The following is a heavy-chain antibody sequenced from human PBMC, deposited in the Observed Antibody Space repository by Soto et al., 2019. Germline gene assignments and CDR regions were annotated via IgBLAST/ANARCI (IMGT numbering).Heavy chain of an antibody. Sequence: GGSLRLSCAASGFTLTKGSMSWFRQAPGKGLEWVGHIKSNADGGATDYAAPVKGRFTVSRDDSRNTLYLQLNSLKTEDTAVYYCTTAPFSFITLSETSVLIGMYVFCQGTT. CDR1: GFTLTKGS. D-gene: IGHD3-22*01. CDR2: IKSNADGGAT. V-gene: IGHV3-15*01. CDR3: TTAPFSFITLSETSVLIGMYV. J-gene: IGHJ6*02.